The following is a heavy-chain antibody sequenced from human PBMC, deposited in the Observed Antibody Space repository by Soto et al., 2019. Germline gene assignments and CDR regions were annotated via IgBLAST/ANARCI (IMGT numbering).Heavy chain of an antibody. CDR3: AKDLSSGGSSKLGPRPWFDP. J-gene: IGHJ5*02. CDR2: ISYDGSNK. V-gene: IGHV3-30*18. CDR1: GFTFSSYG. Sequence: GGSLRLSCAASGFTFSSYGMHWVRQAPGKGLEWVAVISYDGSNKYYADSVKGRFTISRDNSKNTLYLQMNSLRAEDTAVYYCAKDLSSGGSSKLGPRPWFDPWGQGTLVTVSS. D-gene: IGHD2-15*01.